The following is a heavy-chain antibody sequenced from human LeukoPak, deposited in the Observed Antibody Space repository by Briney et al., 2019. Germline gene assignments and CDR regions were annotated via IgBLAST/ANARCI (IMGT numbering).Heavy chain of an antibody. D-gene: IGHD3-22*01. CDR2: INPNSGGT. V-gene: IGHV1-2*02. Sequence: ASVKVSCKASGYTFTGYYMHWVRQAPGQGLEWMGWINPNSGGTNYAQKFQGRVTMTRDASISTAYMELSRLRSDDTAVYYCARDGNFYDSSGPLDYWGRGTLVTVSS. CDR1: GYTFTGYY. CDR3: ARDGNFYDSSGPLDY. J-gene: IGHJ4*02.